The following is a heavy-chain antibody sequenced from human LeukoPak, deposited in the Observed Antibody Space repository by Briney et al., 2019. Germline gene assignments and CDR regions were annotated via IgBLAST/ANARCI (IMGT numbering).Heavy chain of an antibody. CDR3: ARDRERYLDY. V-gene: IGHV3-23*01. CDR2: ISGSGVST. Sequence: PGGSLRLSCAASGFTFSSYAMSWVRQAPGKGLEWVSGISGSGVSTYYADSVKGRFTISRDSAKNTLYLQMNSLRAEDTAVYYCARDRERYLDYWGQGTLVTVSS. J-gene: IGHJ4*02. CDR1: GFTFSSYA. D-gene: IGHD1-1*01.